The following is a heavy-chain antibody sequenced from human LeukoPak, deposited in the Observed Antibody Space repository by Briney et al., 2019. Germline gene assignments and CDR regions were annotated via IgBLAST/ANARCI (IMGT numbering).Heavy chain of an antibody. D-gene: IGHD1-26*01. CDR1: GFAFDDYG. CDR2: INWNGGST. J-gene: IGHJ6*02. CDR3: ARDDQVGATGYYGMDV. V-gene: IGHV3-20*04. Sequence: GGSLRLSCAASGFAFDDYGMSWVRQAPGKGLEWVSGINWNGGSTGYADSVKGRFTISRDNAKNSLHLQMNSLRVEDTALYYCARDDQVGATGYYGMDVWGQGTTVTVSS.